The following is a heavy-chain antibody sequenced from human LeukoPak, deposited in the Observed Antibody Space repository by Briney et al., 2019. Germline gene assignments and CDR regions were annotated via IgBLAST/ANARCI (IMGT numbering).Heavy chain of an antibody. D-gene: IGHD1-26*01. CDR2: INPNSGGT. CDR3: ARIRVYIVGATDASDI. Sequence: ASVKVSCKASGYTFTGYYMHWVRQAPGQGLEWMGWINPNSGGTNYAQKFQGRVTMTRDTSISTAYMELSRLRSDDTAVYYCARIRVYIVGATDASDIWGQGTMVTVSS. J-gene: IGHJ3*02. CDR1: GYTFTGYY. V-gene: IGHV1-2*02.